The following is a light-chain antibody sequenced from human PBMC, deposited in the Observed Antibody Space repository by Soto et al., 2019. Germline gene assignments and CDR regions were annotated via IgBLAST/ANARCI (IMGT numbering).Light chain of an antibody. Sequence: QSVLTQPASVSGSPGQSITISCTGTSSDVGGYNYVSWYQQHPGKAPKLVIYEVTKRPSGVSNRFSGSKSGNTASLTISGLQAEDEGDFYCQSYDSSNWVFGGGTKLTVL. CDR2: EVT. CDR3: QSYDSSNWV. V-gene: IGLV2-14*01. J-gene: IGLJ3*02. CDR1: SSDVGGYNY.